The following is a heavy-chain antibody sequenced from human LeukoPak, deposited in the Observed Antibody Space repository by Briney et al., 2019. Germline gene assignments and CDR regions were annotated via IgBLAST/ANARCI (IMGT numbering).Heavy chain of an antibody. Sequence: LSGGSLRLSCAASGFTFSSYAMHWVRQAPGKGLEWVAVISYDGSNKYYADSVKGRFTISRDNSKNTLYLQMNSLRAEDTAVYYCANYHPSYYDSSGYYYLDYFDYWGQGTLVTVSS. CDR3: ANYHPSYYDSSGYYYLDYFDY. J-gene: IGHJ4*02. D-gene: IGHD3-22*01. CDR1: GFTFSSYA. CDR2: ISYDGSNK. V-gene: IGHV3-30-3*01.